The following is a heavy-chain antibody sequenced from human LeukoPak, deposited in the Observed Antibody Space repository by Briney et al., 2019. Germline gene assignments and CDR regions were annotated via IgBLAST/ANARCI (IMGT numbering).Heavy chain of an antibody. V-gene: IGHV4-38-2*01. D-gene: IGHD1-1*01. CDR1: GYSISSGYY. CDR3: ALNTGPDY. CDR2: IYHSGST. J-gene: IGHJ4*02. Sequence: SETLSLTCAVSGYSISSGYYWGWIRQPPGKGLEWIGSIYHSGSTYYNPSLKSRVTISVDTSKNQFSLKLSSVTAADTAVYYCALNTGPDYWGQGTLVTVPS.